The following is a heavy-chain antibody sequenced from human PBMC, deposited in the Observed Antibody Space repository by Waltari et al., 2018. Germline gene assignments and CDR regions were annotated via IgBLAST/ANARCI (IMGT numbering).Heavy chain of an antibody. J-gene: IGHJ4*02. CDR1: GYSFISYN. Sequence: QVQLVQSGAEVKNPGASVKVSCKASGYSFISYNINWVRQATGQGLEWMGLMNPYSGNTGYAQNFQGRVTMTSNTSVSTAYMELSSLRSEDTAVYYCATRLSTRLGGRIEYWGRGTLVTVSS. D-gene: IGHD2-15*01. V-gene: IGHV1-8*01. CDR2: MNPYSGNT. CDR3: ATRLSTRLGGRIEY.